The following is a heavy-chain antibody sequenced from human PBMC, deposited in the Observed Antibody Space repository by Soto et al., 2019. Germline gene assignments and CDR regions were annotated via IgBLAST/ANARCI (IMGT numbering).Heavy chain of an antibody. Sequence: ASVKVSCKASGYTFTSYAMHWVRQAPGQGLEWMGWINAGNGNTKYSQKFQGRVTITRDTSASTAYMELSSLRSEDTAVYYCARAQNLEMATPWGQGTLVTVSS. D-gene: IGHD5-12*01. CDR1: GYTFTSYA. CDR3: ARAQNLEMATP. J-gene: IGHJ4*02. CDR2: INAGNGNT. V-gene: IGHV1-3*01.